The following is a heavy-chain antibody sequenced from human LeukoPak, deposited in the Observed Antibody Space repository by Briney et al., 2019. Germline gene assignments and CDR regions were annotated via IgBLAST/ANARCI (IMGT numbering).Heavy chain of an antibody. CDR2: ISSSSSYT. CDR3: AKVCGWSVVEDY. D-gene: IGHD6-19*01. Sequence: GGSLRLSCAASGFTFSDYYMSWIRQAPGKGLEWVSYISSSSSYTNYADSVKGRFTISRDNAKNSLYLQMNSLRAEDTAVYYCAKVCGWSVVEDYWGQGTLVTVSS. J-gene: IGHJ4*02. V-gene: IGHV3-11*06. CDR1: GFTFSDYY.